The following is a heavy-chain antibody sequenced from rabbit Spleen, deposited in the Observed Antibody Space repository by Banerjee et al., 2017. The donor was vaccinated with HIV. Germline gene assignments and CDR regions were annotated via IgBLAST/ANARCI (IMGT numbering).Heavy chain of an antibody. V-gene: IGHV1S45*01. J-gene: IGHJ6*01. D-gene: IGHD8-1*01. CDR1: GFDFSTYS. CDR2: IYVGEGNT. Sequence: QEQLVESGGGLVQPGGSLKLSCKASGFDFSTYSMSWVRQAPGKGLEWIGVIYVGEGNTDYATWAKGRFTCSKASSTTVTLQMTSLTVADTATYFCARDTGSSFSSYGMDLWGQGTLVTVS. CDR3: ARDTGSSFSSYGMDL.